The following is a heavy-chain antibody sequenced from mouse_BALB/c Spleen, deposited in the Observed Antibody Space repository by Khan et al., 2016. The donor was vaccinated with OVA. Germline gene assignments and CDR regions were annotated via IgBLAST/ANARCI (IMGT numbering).Heavy chain of an antibody. CDR3: ARSYVYDVGGFAY. CDR2: IWTGGIT. D-gene: IGHD2-2*01. V-gene: IGHV2-9*02. Sequence: QVQLKESGPGLVAPSQSLSITCTVSGFSLSNYGIHWVRQPPGKGLEWLGVIWTGGITNYNSALMSRLIISKDNSKSQVFLKMNRLQTDDTAIYYCARSYVYDVGGFAYWGQGTLVTVSA. J-gene: IGHJ3*01. CDR1: GFSLSNYG.